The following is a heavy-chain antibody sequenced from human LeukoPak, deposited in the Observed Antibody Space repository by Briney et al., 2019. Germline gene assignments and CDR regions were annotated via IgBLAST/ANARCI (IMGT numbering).Heavy chain of an antibody. CDR3: AKAPRNSSTMLDY. CDR1: GYTFTSYW. D-gene: IGHD6-13*01. CDR2: INPSDGSI. V-gene: IGHV1-46*01. Sequence: ASVQVSCQASGYTFTSYWIQWVRQAPGQGLEWMGLINPSDGSIAYAHRFQGRVTMTRDTSTSIVYMDLSSLRSEDTAVYYCAKAPRNSSTMLDYWGQGTLLTVSS. J-gene: IGHJ4*02.